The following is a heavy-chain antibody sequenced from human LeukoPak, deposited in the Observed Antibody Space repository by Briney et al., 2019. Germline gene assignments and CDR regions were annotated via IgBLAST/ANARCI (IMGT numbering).Heavy chain of an antibody. D-gene: IGHD2-2*01. Sequence: AGGSLRLSCAASGFTFSSYWMHWVRQAPGKGLVWVSRINTDGSSTSYADSVKGRFTISRDNAKNTLYLQMNSLRAEDTAVYYCARDQSEYQLLYYFDYWDQGTLVTVSP. V-gene: IGHV3-74*01. CDR3: ARDQSEYQLLYYFDY. J-gene: IGHJ4*02. CDR2: INTDGSST. CDR1: GFTFSSYW.